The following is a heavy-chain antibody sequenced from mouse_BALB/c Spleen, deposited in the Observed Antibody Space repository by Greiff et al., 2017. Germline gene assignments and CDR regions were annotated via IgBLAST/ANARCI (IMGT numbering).Heavy chain of an antibody. CDR3: AGGYDYDNFDY. CDR1: GYSITSDYA. D-gene: IGHD2-4*01. V-gene: IGHV3-2*02. J-gene: IGHJ2*01. CDR2: ISYSGST. Sequence: EVKLLESGPGLVKPSQSLSLTCTVTGYSITSDYAWNWIRQFPGNKLEWMGYISYSGSTSYNPSLKSRISITRDTSKNQFFLQLNSVTTEDTATYYCAGGYDYDNFDYWGQGTTLTVSS.